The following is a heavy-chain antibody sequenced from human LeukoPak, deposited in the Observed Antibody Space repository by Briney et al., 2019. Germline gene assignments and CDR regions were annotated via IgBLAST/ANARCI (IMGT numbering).Heavy chain of an antibody. J-gene: IGHJ5*02. CDR3: VKDRDYDFWSGYPFSGFDP. Sequence: GGSLILSCAASGFTFSSYVMRWVRQAPGKGLEWVAFIRYDGSNKYYADSVKGRFTISRDNSKNTLYLQMNSLRAEDTAVYYCVKDRDYDFWSGYPFSGFDPWGQGTLVTVSS. V-gene: IGHV3-30*02. CDR2: IRYDGSNK. CDR1: GFTFSSYV. D-gene: IGHD3-3*01.